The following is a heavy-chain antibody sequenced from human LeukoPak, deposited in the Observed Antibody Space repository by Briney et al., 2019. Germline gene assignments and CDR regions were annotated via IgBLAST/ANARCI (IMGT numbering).Heavy chain of an antibody. J-gene: IGHJ4*02. CDR2: INHSGST. CDR1: GGSFSGYY. Sequence: SETLSLTCAVYGGSFSGYYWSWIRQPPGKGLEWIGEINHSGSTNYNPSLKSRVTISVDTSKNQFSLKLSSVTAADTAVYYCASSGIHDYWGQGTLVTVSS. D-gene: IGHD1-20*01. V-gene: IGHV4-34*01. CDR3: ASSGIHDY.